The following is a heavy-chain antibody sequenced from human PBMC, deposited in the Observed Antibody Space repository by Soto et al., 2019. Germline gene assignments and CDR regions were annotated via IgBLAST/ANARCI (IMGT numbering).Heavy chain of an antibody. J-gene: IGHJ4*02. D-gene: IGHD3-16*02. CDR1: GFTFSSYA. V-gene: IGHV3-30-3*01. CDR3: ARDFFSYRDY. CDR2: ISYDGSNK. Sequence: QVQLVESGGGVVQPGRSLRLSCAASGFTFSSYAMHWVRQAPGKGLEWVAVISYDGSNKYYADSVKGRFTISRDNSKNTLYLQMNSLRAEDTAVYYCARDFFSYRDYWGQGTLVTVSS.